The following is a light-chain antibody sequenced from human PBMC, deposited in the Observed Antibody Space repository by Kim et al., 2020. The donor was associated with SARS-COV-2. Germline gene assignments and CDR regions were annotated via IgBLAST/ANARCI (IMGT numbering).Light chain of an antibody. CDR3: SSDTTRSTII. J-gene: IGLJ2*01. CDR1: SGDVGAYNR. V-gene: IGLV2-18*02. Sequence: GQSFTIAGSGTSGDVGAYNRVSWYHQPPGTAPKLVIYEVNNRPSGVPDRFSGSKSGNTASLTISGLQSEDEGNYYCSSDTTRSTIIFGGGTQLTVL. CDR2: EVN.